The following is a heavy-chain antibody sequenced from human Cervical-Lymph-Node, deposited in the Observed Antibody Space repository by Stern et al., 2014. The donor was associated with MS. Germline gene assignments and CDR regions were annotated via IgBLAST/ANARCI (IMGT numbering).Heavy chain of an antibody. D-gene: IGHD3-9*01. CDR2: ISSSGSYI. V-gene: IGHV3-21*01. CDR1: GFTFSRYR. J-gene: IGHJ6*02. CDR3: TRVPDWSAYTMDV. Sequence: EDQLVESGGGLVKPGGSLRLSCEASGFTFSRYRLNWVRQAPGQGLEWVSSISSSGSYIYYADSLKGRFTISRDNTKDSLFLQMNSLRADDTAVYYCTRVPDWSAYTMDVWGQGTTVTVSS.